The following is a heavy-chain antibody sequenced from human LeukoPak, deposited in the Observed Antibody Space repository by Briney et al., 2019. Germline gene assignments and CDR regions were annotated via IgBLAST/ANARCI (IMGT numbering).Heavy chain of an antibody. Sequence: GGSLRLSCAASGFTFSSYEMNWVRQAPGKGLEGVSYISSSGSTLYYADSVKGRFTISRDNAKNSLYLQMKSLRAEDTAVYYCAREETNGDFAYWGQGTLVTVSS. CDR3: AREETNGDFAY. CDR1: GFTFSSYE. J-gene: IGHJ4*02. CDR2: ISSSGSTL. D-gene: IGHD4-17*01. V-gene: IGHV3-48*03.